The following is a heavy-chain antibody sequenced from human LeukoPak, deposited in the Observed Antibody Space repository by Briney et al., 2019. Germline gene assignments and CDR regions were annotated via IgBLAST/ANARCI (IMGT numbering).Heavy chain of an antibody. CDR2: INPSGGST. Sequence: GASVKVSCKASGYTFTSYYMHWVRQAPGQGLEWMGIINPSGGSTSYAQKFQGRVTMTRDMSTSTAYMELRSLRSDDTAVYYCAGGSGAYAYWGQGTLVTVSS. CDR3: AGGSGAYAY. CDR1: GYTFTSYY. D-gene: IGHD3-3*01. V-gene: IGHV1-46*01. J-gene: IGHJ4*02.